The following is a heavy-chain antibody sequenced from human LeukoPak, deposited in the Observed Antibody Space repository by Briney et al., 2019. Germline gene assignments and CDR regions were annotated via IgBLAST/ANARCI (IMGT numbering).Heavy chain of an antibody. CDR3: AVDILTGYFSNGYGMDV. Sequence: ASVKVSCKASGYTFTGYYMHWVRQAPGQGLEWMGWINPNSGGTNYAQKFQGWVTMTRDTSISTAYMELSSLRSEDTAVYYCAVDILTGYFSNGYGMDVWGKGTTVTVSS. CDR2: INPNSGGT. V-gene: IGHV1-2*04. J-gene: IGHJ6*04. CDR1: GYTFTGYY. D-gene: IGHD3-9*01.